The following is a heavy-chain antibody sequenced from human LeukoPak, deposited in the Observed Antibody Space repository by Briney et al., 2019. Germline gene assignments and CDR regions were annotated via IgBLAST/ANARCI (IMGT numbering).Heavy chain of an antibody. D-gene: IGHD2-15*01. Sequence: ASVKVSCKASGYTFTSYYMHWVRQAPGQGLEWMGIINPSGGSTSYAQKFQGRVTMTRDTSTSTVYMELSSLRSEDTAVYYCATYCSGGSCYPGAWDYWGQGTLVTASS. V-gene: IGHV1-46*01. CDR2: INPSGGST. CDR1: GYTFTSYY. CDR3: ATYCSGGSCYPGAWDY. J-gene: IGHJ4*02.